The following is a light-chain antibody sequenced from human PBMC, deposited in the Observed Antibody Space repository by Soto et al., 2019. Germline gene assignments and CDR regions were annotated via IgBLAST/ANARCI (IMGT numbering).Light chain of an antibody. CDR1: QSISSW. CDR2: DAS. V-gene: IGKV1-5*01. J-gene: IGKJ1*01. Sequence: DIQMTQSPSTLSASVGDRVTITCRASQSISSWLAWYQQKPGKAPKLLIYDASSLESEVPSRFSGSGSGTEVSLTLNRLQPDDFAPYYCQRYNSYPLRFSQGTKWEIK. CDR3: QRYNSYPLR.